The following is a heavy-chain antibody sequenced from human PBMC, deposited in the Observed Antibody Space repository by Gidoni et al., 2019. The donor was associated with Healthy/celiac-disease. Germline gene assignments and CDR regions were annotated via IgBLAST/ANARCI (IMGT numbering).Heavy chain of an antibody. CDR2: ISGSGGST. J-gene: IGHJ4*02. Sequence: EVQLLESGGGLVQPGGSLRLSCAASGFSFSSFSLGGVRQAPGKGLEWVSAISGSGGSTYYADSVKGRFTISRDNSKNTLYLQMNSLRAEDTAVYYCARAAYYDILTGYSEPFDYWGQGTLVTVSS. CDR3: ARAAYYDILTGYSEPFDY. V-gene: IGHV3-23*01. CDR1: GFSFSSFS. D-gene: IGHD3-9*01.